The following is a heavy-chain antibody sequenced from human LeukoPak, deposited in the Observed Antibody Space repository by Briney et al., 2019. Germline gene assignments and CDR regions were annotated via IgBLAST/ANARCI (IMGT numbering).Heavy chain of an antibody. CDR3: ARRRIAPSGTSWFDP. J-gene: IGHJ5*02. V-gene: IGHV4-34*01. CDR1: GESLSGYY. CDR2: INDSGDT. Sequence: PSETLSLTCAVYGESLSGYYWAWIRQPPGKRLEWIGDINDSGDTGYLPSLKSRVTISSDMSKKHFSLRLTSVTAADTALYFCARRRIAPSGTSWFDPWGRGTLVTVSS. D-gene: IGHD6-13*01.